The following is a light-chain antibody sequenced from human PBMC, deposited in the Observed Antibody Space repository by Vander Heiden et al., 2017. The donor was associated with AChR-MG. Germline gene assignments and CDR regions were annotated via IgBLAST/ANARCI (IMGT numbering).Light chain of an antibody. V-gene: IGLV2-11*01. CDR1: SSDVGGYNY. CDR3: CSYAGSFVV. J-gene: IGLJ2*01. CDR2: DVT. Sequence: QSALTQPRAVSGSPGQSVTISCTGTSSDVGGYNYVSWYQQHPGKAPKRMIYDVTKRPSGVPDRFSGSKSGNTASLTISGLQAEDEADYYCCSYAGSFVVCGGGTKLTVL.